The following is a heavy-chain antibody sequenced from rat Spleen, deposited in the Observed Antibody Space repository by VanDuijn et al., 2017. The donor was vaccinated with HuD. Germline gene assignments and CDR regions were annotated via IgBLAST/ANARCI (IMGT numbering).Heavy chain of an antibody. CDR1: GFSLTSNG. J-gene: IGHJ4*01. V-gene: IGHV2S12*01. CDR3: ARYPGNNPYFMDA. CDR2: ISSGGNT. Sequence: QVQLKESGPGLVQPSQTLSLTCTVSGFSLTSNGVNWVRQPPGKGLEWIVTISSGGNTYYNSALKSRLSIRRDTSKSQVFLKMNSIQTEDTATYYCARYPGNNPYFMDAWGQGVSVAVSS. D-gene: IGHD1-4*01.